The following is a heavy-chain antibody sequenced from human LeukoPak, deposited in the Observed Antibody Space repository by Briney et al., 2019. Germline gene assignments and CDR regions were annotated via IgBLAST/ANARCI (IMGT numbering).Heavy chain of an antibody. CDR1: GYTFTSCD. CDR3: TRGSSGRRDY. J-gene: IGHJ4*02. Sequence: ASVKVSCKASGYTFTSCDINWVRQATGQGLEWIGWMSPNSGNTGYGQSFQGRVTMTRDNSISTAYMELSNLRSEDTAIYYCTRGSSGRRDYWGQGTLVTVSS. CDR2: MSPNSGNT. D-gene: IGHD6-19*01. V-gene: IGHV1-8*01.